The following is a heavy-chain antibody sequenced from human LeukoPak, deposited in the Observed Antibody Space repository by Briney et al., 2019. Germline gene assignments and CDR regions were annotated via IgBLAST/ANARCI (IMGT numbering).Heavy chain of an antibody. CDR1: GGSISSYY. Sequence: SETLSLTCTVSGGSISSYYWSWIRQPPGKGLEWIGYIYYSGSTNYNPSLKSRVTISVDTSKNHFSLKLSPVTAADTAVYYCARTGTYCSSTSCYHDYWGQGTLVTVSS. J-gene: IGHJ4*02. CDR3: ARTGTYCSSTSCYHDY. D-gene: IGHD2-2*01. CDR2: IYYSGST. V-gene: IGHV4-59*01.